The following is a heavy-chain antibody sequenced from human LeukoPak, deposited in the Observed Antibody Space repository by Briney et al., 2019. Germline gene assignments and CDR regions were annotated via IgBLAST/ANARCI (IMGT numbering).Heavy chain of an antibody. J-gene: IGHJ4*02. CDR2: ISGSGGST. V-gene: IGHV3-23*01. Sequence: PGGSLRLSCAASGFTFSSYAMSWVRQAPGKGLEWVSAISGSGGSTYYADSVKGRFTISRDNSKNTLYLQMNSLRAEDTAVYYCAKAGVVYGGYGEGAYFDYWGQGTLVTVSS. CDR3: AKAGVVYGGYGEGAYFDY. D-gene: IGHD5-12*01. CDR1: GFTFSSYA.